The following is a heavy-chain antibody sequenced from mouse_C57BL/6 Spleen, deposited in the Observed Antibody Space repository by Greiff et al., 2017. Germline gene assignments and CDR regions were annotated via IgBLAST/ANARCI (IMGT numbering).Heavy chain of an antibody. J-gene: IGHJ4*01. D-gene: IGHD1-1*02. CDR2: INPNNGGT. V-gene: IGHV1-22*01. CDR1: GYTFTDYN. CDR3: ARVLWSYAMDY. Sequence: DVKLQESGPELVKPGASVKMSCKASGYTFTDYNIHWVKQSHGKSLEWIGYINPNNGGTSYNQKFKGKATLTVNMSSSTAYMELRSLTSEDSAVYYCARVLWSYAMDYWGPGTSVTVAS.